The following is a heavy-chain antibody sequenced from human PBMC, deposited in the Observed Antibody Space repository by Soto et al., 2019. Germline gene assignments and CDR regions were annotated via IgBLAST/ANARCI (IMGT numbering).Heavy chain of an antibody. D-gene: IGHD5-12*01. CDR3: AREGDGYNYDGYFDY. CDR1: GGTFSSYA. CDR2: IIPIFGTA. V-gene: IGHV1-69*13. J-gene: IGHJ4*02. Sequence: SVKVSCKASGGTFSSYAISWVRQAPGQGLEWMGGIIPIFGTANYAQKFQGRVTITADESTSTAYMELSSLRSEDTAVYYCAREGDGYNYDGYFDYWGQGTLVTVS.